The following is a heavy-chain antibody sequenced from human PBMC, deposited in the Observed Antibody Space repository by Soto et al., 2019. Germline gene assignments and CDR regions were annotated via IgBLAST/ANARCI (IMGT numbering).Heavy chain of an antibody. V-gene: IGHV3-48*01. CDR3: APHSGYYDY. CDR1: GFTFNSYS. D-gene: IGHD3-22*01. Sequence: PGGSLRLSCAASGFTFNSYSMNWVRQAPGKGLEWVSYISSSSSTIYYADSVKGRFTISRDNAKNSLYLQMNSLRAEDTAVYYCAPHSGYYDYWGQGTLVTVSS. CDR2: ISSSSSTI. J-gene: IGHJ4*02.